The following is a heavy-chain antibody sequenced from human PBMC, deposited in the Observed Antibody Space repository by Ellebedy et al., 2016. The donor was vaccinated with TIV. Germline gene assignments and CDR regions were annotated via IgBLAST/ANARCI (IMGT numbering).Heavy chain of an antibody. CDR1: GYTFTSYA. D-gene: IGHD3-10*01. J-gene: IGHJ4*02. CDR2: INAGNGNT. V-gene: IGHV1-3*01. Sequence: AASVKVSCKASGYTFTSYAMHWVRQAPGQRLEWMGWINAGNGNTKYSQNFQGRVTITRDTSASTAYMELSSLRSEDTAVYYCARGRGYYDSKSYYKGHDYWGQGTLVTVSS. CDR3: ARGRGYYDSKSYYKGHDY.